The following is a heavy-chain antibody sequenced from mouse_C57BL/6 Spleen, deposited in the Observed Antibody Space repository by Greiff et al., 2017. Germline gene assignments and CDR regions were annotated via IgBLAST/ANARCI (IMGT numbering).Heavy chain of an antibody. CDR1: GYAFSSSW. CDR2: IYPGDGDT. CDR3: AYDYDKNAMDY. V-gene: IGHV1-82*01. J-gene: IGHJ4*01. Sequence: QVHVKQSGPELVKPGASVKISCKASGYAFSSSWMNWVKQRPGKGLEWIGRIYPGDGDTNYNGKFKGKATLTADKSSSTAYMQLSSLTSEDSAVYFCAYDYDKNAMDYWGQGTSVTVSS. D-gene: IGHD2-4*01.